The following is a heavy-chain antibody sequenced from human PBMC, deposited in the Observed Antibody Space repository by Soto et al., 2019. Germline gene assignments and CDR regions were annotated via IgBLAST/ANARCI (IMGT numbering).Heavy chain of an antibody. CDR2: IRSKTDGGTT. V-gene: IGHV3-15*07. J-gene: IGHJ4*02. Sequence: GGSLRLSCAVSGVSLTNVWMNWVRQAPGKGPEWVGRIRSKTDGGTTDYAAPVKDRFTISRDDSQNTLYLQMNSLKTEDTAVYYCSHGYYQYFNSWGQGTLVTVSS. CDR3: SHGYYQYFNS. D-gene: IGHD5-18*01. CDR1: GVSLTNVW.